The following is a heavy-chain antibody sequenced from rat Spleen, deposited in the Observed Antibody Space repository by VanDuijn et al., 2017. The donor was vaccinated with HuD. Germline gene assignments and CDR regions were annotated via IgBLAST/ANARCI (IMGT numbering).Heavy chain of an antibody. CDR2: ITNTGGRI. CDR3: TRERYYYYDGSYYNY. V-gene: IGHV5-31*01. D-gene: IGHD1-12*02. J-gene: IGHJ2*01. CDR1: GFTFNNYW. Sequence: EVQLVESGGGLVQPGRSLKLSCVASGFTFNNYWMSWIRQAPGKGLEWVASITNTGGRIYYPDSVKGRFTISRDNAQNTLYLQMNSLRSEDTATYYCTRERYYYYDGSYYNYWGQGVMVTVSS.